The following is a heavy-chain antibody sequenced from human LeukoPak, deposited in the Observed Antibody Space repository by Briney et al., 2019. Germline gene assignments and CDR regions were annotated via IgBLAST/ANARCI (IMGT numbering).Heavy chain of an antibody. J-gene: IGHJ5*02. D-gene: IGHD6-13*01. CDR3: ARDAYSSSEVDWFDP. V-gene: IGHV4-39*07. Sequence: PSETLSLTCTVSGGSIRSSYYYWGWIRQPPGKGLEWIGSIYDSGSTYYNPSLKSRVTISVDTSKNQFSLKLNSVTAADMAVYYCARDAYSSSEVDWFDPWGQGTLVTVSS. CDR1: GGSIRSSYYY. CDR2: IYDSGST.